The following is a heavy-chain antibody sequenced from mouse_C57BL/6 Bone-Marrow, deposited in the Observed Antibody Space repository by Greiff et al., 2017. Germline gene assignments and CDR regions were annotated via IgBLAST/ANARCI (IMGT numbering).Heavy chain of an antibody. CDR2: ISYDGSN. CDR1: GYSITSGYF. D-gene: IGHD1-1*01. CDR3: AGTREYYYGSSPAWLAY. Sequence: EVKLQESGPGLVKPSQSLSLTCSVTGYSITSGYFWYWIRQSPGNKLERMGYISYDGSNNYNPALKNQISITRDTSTNQFFLKLNSVTTEDTATEYCAGTREYYYGSSPAWLAYWGQGTLVTVSA. V-gene: IGHV3-6*01. J-gene: IGHJ3*01.